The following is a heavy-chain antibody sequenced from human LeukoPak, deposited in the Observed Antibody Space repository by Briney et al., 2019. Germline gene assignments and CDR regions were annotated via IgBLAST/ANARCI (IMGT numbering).Heavy chain of an antibody. CDR3: ARDRGRGKSWFDP. CDR1: GGSISSYY. Sequence: SETLSLTCTVSGGSISSYYWSWIRQPPGKGLEWIGEINHSGSTNYNPSLKSRVTISVDTSKNQFSLKLSSVTAADTAVYYCARDRGRGKSWFDPWGQGTLVTVSS. CDR2: INHSGST. V-gene: IGHV4-34*01. J-gene: IGHJ5*02. D-gene: IGHD3-16*01.